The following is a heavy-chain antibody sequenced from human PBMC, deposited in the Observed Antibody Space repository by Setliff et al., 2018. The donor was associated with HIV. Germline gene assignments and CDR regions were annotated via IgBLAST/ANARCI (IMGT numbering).Heavy chain of an antibody. CDR2: IDGRGGYI. J-gene: IGHJ4*02. D-gene: IGHD3-22*01. CDR3: ARAYNVYDYRFDSSGYDY. Sequence: GGSLRLSCEASAFTFTDYSMNWVRQAPGKGLEWVSSIDGRGGYIHYADSVKGRFTISRDNAQNSVTLQMNRLRPDDTAVYYCARAYNVYDYRFDSSGYDYWGQGTLVTVSS. V-gene: IGHV3-21*04. CDR1: AFTFTDYS.